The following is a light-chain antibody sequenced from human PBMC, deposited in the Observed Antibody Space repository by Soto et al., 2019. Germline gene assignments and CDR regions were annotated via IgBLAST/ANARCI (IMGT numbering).Light chain of an antibody. CDR2: GAS. J-gene: IGKJ1*01. V-gene: IGKV3-20*01. Sequence: EILLTQSPGTLSLSPGERATLCCRASQSVSSSYLAWYQQKPGQAPRLLIYGASSRATGIPDRFSGSGSGTDFTLTISRLEPEDFAVYYYQQYGSSPWTFGQGTKVDIK. CDR3: QQYGSSPWT. CDR1: QSVSSSY.